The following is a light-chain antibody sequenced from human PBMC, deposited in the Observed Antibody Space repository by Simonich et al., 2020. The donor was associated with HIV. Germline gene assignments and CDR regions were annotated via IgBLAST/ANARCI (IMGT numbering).Light chain of an antibody. J-gene: IGKJ3*01. V-gene: IGKV3-11*01. CDR1: QSVSSY. CDR2: DAS. Sequence: EIVLTQSPATLSLSPGERATLSCRASQSVSSYLAWYQQKPGQAPRRLIYDASNRATGIPARLSGSGSGTDFTLTISSLEPEDFAVYYCQQRSNWPIFTFGPGTKVDIK. CDR3: QQRSNWPIFT.